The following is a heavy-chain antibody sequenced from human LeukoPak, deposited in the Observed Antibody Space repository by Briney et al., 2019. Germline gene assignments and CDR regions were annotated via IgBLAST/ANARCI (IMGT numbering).Heavy chain of an antibody. J-gene: IGHJ3*01. CDR2: IQSTGRT. CDR1: GDSFTSTNYW. V-gene: IGHV4-39*01. CDR3: ARRRHHFDYYDV. Sequence: SETLSLTCTVSGDSFTSTNYWWDWVRPPPGKGLEWIGAIQSTGRTFSNPSLKSRVTISVDTSKKQFSLDLRSATAADTAVYYCARRRHHFDYYDVWGQGTRVTVSS. D-gene: IGHD3-10*01.